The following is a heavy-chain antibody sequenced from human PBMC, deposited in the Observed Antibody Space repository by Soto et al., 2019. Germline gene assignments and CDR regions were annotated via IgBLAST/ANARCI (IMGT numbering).Heavy chain of an antibody. D-gene: IGHD3-3*01. Sequence: GASVKVSCKASGYTFTSYGISWVRQAPGQGPEWMGWISAYNGNTNYAQKLQGRVTMTTDTSTSTAYMELRSLRSDDTAVYYCARGFLAWLSPSFDYWGQGTLVTVSS. CDR2: ISAYNGNT. J-gene: IGHJ4*02. V-gene: IGHV1-18*01. CDR1: GYTFTSYG. CDR3: ARGFLAWLSPSFDY.